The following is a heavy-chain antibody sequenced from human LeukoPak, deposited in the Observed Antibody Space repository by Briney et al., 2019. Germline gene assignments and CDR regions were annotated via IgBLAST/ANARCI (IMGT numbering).Heavy chain of an antibody. D-gene: IGHD6-13*01. CDR2: IYPSYSDA. J-gene: IGHJ5*02. CDR3: VRFALTSSLDH. CDR1: GYKLTNNW. V-gene: IGHV5-51*01. Sequence: GESLKISCKISGYKLTNNWIGWVRQVPGKVLEWMGLIYPSYSDAKYSPSFQGQVTLSVDASISTAYLQLSGLRASDTAIYYCVRFALTSSLDHWGQGTLVTLSS.